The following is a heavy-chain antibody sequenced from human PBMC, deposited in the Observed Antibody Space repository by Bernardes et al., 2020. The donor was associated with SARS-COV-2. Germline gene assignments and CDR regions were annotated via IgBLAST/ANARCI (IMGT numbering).Heavy chain of an antibody. J-gene: IGHJ6*02. CDR3: AREVYGLPGMDV. V-gene: IGHV1-8*01. CDR1: GYTFTSYD. CDR2: MNPNSGNT. D-gene: IGHD1-20*01. Sequence: ASVKVSCKASGYTFTSYDFNWVRQATGQGLEWMGWMNPNSGNTDYAQKFQGRVTMTRNTSIGTAYMELSSLRSEDTAVYYCAREVYGLPGMDVWGQGTTVTVSS.